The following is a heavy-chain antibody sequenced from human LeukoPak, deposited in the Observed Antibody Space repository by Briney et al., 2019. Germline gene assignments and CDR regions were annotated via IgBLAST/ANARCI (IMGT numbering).Heavy chain of an antibody. CDR2: MKQDESEK. Sequence: GGSLRLSCATSGFTFSTYWMSWVRQAPGKGLEWVANMKQDESEKYYVDSVKGRFTISRDNAKKSLYLQMNSLRAEDTAVYYCAREAIRAPLDFDYWGQGTLVTVSS. CDR1: GFTFSTYW. CDR3: AREAIRAPLDFDY. D-gene: IGHD2-2*01. J-gene: IGHJ4*02. V-gene: IGHV3-7*01.